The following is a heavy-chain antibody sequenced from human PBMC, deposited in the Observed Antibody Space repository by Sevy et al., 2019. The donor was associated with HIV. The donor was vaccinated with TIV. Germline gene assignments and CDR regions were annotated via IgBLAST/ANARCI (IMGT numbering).Heavy chain of an antibody. Sequence: ASVKVSCKASGYTFTGYYMHWVRQAPGQGLEWMGWINPNSGGTNYAQKFQGRVTMTRDTSISTAYMGLSRLRSDDTAVYYCARAYSLSNNWFDPWGQGTLVTVSS. J-gene: IGHJ5*02. CDR1: GYTFTGYY. V-gene: IGHV1-2*02. CDR2: INPNSGGT. CDR3: ARAYSLSNNWFDP. D-gene: IGHD4-4*01.